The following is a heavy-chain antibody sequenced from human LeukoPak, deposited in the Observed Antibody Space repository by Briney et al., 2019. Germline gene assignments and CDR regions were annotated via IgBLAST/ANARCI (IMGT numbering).Heavy chain of an antibody. J-gene: IGHJ5*02. Sequence: ASVKVSCKASGYTFTGYYIHWVRQAPGQGLEWMGGLNPDTGSTNYAQKFQARVIMTRDTSINTAYMELRWLRYDDTAMYFCARESFSGSGGLNWFAPWGQGTLVTVSA. CDR3: ARESFSGSGGLNWFAP. CDR1: GYTFTGYY. CDR2: LNPDTGST. V-gene: IGHV1-2*02. D-gene: IGHD3-10*01.